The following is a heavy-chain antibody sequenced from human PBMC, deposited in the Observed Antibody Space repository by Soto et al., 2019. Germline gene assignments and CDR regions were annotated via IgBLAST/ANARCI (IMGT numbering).Heavy chain of an antibody. V-gene: IGHV3-64D*09. CDR1: GFTFSSYA. CDR2: ISSNGGST. CDR3: WGGDYYYMDV. D-gene: IGHD3-16*01. J-gene: IGHJ6*03. Sequence: GESLKISCSASGFTFSSYAMHWVRQAPGKGLEYVSAISSNGGSTYYADSVKGRFTISRDNSKNTLYLQMSSLRAEDTAVYYCWGGDYYYMDVWGKGTTVTVSS.